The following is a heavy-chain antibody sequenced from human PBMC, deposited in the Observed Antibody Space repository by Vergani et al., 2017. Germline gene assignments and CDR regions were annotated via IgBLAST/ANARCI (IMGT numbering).Heavy chain of an antibody. D-gene: IGHD2-15*01. V-gene: IGHV3-30*02. J-gene: IGHJ3*01. CDR2: IRYDGSNT. CDR3: AAAVVVDAFDV. Sequence: QVQLVESGGGVVQPGGSLRLSCGASGFTFSNYGMHWVRQAPGKGLEWVTFIRYDGSNTYYADSVKGRFTISRDNSKNTLFLQMNSLRPEDTAVYYCAAAVVVDAFDVWAQGTMVTVSP. CDR1: GFTFSNYG.